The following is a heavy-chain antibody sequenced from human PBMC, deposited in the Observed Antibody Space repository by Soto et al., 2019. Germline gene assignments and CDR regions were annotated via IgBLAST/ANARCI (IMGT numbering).Heavy chain of an antibody. V-gene: IGHV5-51*01. J-gene: IGHJ4*02. Sequence: EVQLVQSGTEVKKPGESLKVSCKASGYSFTTFWIGWVRQMPGKGLEWVAIIYPDNSHTKYNPAFQGQVTISADRSTNTAYLHWSGLRASDSATFYCARQVGFTSGYFDHWGQGTLVSVSS. CDR2: IYPDNSHT. D-gene: IGHD3-22*01. CDR3: ARQVGFTSGYFDH. CDR1: GYSFTTFW.